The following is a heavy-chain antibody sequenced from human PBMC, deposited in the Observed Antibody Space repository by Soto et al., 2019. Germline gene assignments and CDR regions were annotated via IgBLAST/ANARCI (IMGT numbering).Heavy chain of an antibody. J-gene: IGHJ4*02. Sequence: CKTAAYSLTSYDMKWVGQVTGQGFEWMGWMNPNSGNTGYAQKFQGRVTMTRDTSITTAYMELSSLRSEDTAVYDCARSPRNWGFDYWVLGTPVIV. CDR1: AYSLTSYD. V-gene: IGHV1-8*01. D-gene: IGHD7-27*01. CDR3: ARSPRNWGFDY. CDR2: MNPNSGNT.